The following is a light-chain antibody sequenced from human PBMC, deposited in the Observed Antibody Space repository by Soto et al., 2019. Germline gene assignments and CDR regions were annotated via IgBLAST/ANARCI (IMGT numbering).Light chain of an antibody. J-gene: IGKJ1*01. CDR2: QAS. V-gene: IGKV1-5*03. CDR3: LQYQSYWT. CDR1: QSISRQ. Sequence: DIQMTQSPSTLSASVGDRVSITCRASQSISRQLAWYQQKPGKAPNLLIYQASNLETGVPSRFTGSGSGSEFTLTISSLQPDYLATYYCLQYQSYWTFGQGTKVEV.